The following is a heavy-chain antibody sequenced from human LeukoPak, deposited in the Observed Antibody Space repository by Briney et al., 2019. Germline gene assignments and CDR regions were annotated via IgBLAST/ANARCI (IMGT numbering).Heavy chain of an antibody. CDR3: ARQGSGDAFDI. Sequence: SETLSLTCTVSGGSISSSSYYWGWIRQPPGKGLEWIGSIYYSGSTYYNPSLKSRVTISVDTSKNQFSLKLSSVTAADTAVYYCARQGSGDAFDIWGRGTMVTVSS. D-gene: IGHD2-15*01. V-gene: IGHV4-39*01. CDR1: GGSISSSSYY. CDR2: IYYSGST. J-gene: IGHJ3*02.